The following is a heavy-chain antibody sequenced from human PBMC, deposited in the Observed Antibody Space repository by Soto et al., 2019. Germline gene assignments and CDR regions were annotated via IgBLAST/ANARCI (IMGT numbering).Heavy chain of an antibody. CDR1: KFFISSSW. D-gene: IGHD2-15*01. CDR3: TSARSSVEPGGFVEN. V-gene: IGHV3-7*03. Sequence: EVQLEESGGGLVQPGGSLRLSCTASKFFISSSWMSWVRQAPGKGLEWVANIKEDGGLRRYVDSVKGRFTISRDNGKNSVYLQMNSLRADDTAVCYCTSARSSVEPGGFVENWGQGTLVTVSS. CDR2: IKEDGGLR. J-gene: IGHJ4*02.